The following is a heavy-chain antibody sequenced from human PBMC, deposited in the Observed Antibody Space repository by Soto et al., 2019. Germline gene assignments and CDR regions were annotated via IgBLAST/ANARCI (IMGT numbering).Heavy chain of an antibody. CDR3: TRDDTTGLFDF. Sequence: QVQLQESGPGLVRPAETLSLTCSVSTGSMRTYYWTWIRQSPGKGLEWIGQISHTGRTKYNPSLESRDTISVDTSRKQFSLKLTSVTAADTALYYCTRDDTTGLFDFWGQGTLVTVSS. J-gene: IGHJ4*02. V-gene: IGHV4-59*01. D-gene: IGHD4-17*01. CDR2: ISHTGRT. CDR1: TGSMRTYY.